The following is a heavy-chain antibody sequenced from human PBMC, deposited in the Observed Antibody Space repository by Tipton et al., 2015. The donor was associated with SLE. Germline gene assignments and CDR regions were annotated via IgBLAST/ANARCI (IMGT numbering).Heavy chain of an antibody. CDR3: ARGPLSPDDGQPTDY. CDR2: INHSGST. V-gene: IGHV4-34*01. D-gene: IGHD3-3*01. Sequence: TLSLTCAVYGGSFSGYYWSWIRQPPGKGLEWIGEINHSGSTNYNPSLKSRVTISVDTSKNQFSLKLSSVTAADTAVYYCARGPLSPDDGQPTDYWGQGTLVTVSS. CDR1: GGSFSGYY. J-gene: IGHJ4*02.